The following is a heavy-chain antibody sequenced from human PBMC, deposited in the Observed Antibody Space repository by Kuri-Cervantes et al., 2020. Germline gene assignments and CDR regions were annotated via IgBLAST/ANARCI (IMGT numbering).Heavy chain of an antibody. CDR1: GFTFSSYD. J-gene: IGHJ4*02. V-gene: IGHV3-13*01. D-gene: IGHD3-16*01. CDR2: IGTAGDT. Sequence: GESLKISCAASGFTFSSYDMHWVRQATGKGLEWVSAIGTAGDTYYPGSVKGRFTISSENAKNSLYLQMNSLRAGDTAVYYCARVRGVGSYAYVADWGQGILVTVSS. CDR3: ARVRGVGSYAYVAD.